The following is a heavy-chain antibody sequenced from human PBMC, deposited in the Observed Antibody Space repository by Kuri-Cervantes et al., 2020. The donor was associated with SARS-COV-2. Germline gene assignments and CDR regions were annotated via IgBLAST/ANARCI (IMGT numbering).Heavy chain of an antibody. CDR3: AKVYGDIVVVPAAKYFQH. D-gene: IGHD2-2*01. J-gene: IGHJ1*01. V-gene: IGHV3-20*04. Sequence: GGSLRLSCAASGFTFDDYGMSWVRQAPGKGLEWVSGINWNGGSTGYADSVKGRFTISRDNAKNSLYLQMNSLRAEDTAVYYCAKVYGDIVVVPAAKYFQHWGQGTLVTVSS. CDR1: GFTFDDYG. CDR2: INWNGGST.